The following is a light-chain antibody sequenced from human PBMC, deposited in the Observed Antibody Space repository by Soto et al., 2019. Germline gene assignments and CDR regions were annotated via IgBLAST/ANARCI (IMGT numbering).Light chain of an antibody. J-gene: IGKJ1*01. V-gene: IGKV1-5*01. CDR1: QSISSW. CDR3: QQYNSYSPQ. CDR2: DAS. Sequence: DIQMTQSPSTLSASVGDRVTITYRASQSISSWLAWYQQKPGKAPKLLIYDASSLESGVPSRFSGSGSGTEFTLTISSLQPDDFATYYCQQYNSYSPQFGQGTKVEIK.